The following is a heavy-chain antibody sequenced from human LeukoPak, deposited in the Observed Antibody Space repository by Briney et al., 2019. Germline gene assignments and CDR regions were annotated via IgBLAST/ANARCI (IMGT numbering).Heavy chain of an antibody. V-gene: IGHV3-23*01. D-gene: IGHD1-1*01. Sequence: GGSLRLSCAASGFTFRSYVMNWVRQAPGKGLEWVSAISGSGDITDYADSVKDRFTISRDNSKNTLYLQMNSLRAEDTAVYYCAKRGPTGATRGLDYWGQGTLVTVSS. CDR3: AKRGPTGATRGLDY. CDR2: ISGSGDIT. CDR1: GFTFRSYV. J-gene: IGHJ4*02.